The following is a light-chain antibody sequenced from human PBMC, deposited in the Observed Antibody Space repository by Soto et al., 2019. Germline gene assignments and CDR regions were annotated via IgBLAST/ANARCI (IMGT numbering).Light chain of an antibody. J-gene: IGKJ1*01. CDR1: QSVSRI. Sequence: EIVMTQSPATLSVSPGERTTLSCRASQSVSRILAWYQQKPGQAPRLLIYGASTRATGIPVRFSGSGSGTEFTLTISSLQFEDFAVYYCQQYDKWPPTFGQGTKVDIK. CDR3: QQYDKWPPT. V-gene: IGKV3-15*01. CDR2: GAS.